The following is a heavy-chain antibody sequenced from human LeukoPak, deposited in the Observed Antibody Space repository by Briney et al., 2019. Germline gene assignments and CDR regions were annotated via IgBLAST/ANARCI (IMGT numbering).Heavy chain of an antibody. D-gene: IGHD1-26*01. Sequence: ASVRVSCKASGYTFTSYYMHWVRQAPGQGLEWMGIINPSGGSTSYAQKFQGRVTMTRDTSTSTVYMELSRLRSDDTAVYYCAARLVGATPFDYWGQGTLVTVSS. CDR2: INPSGGST. CDR3: AARLVGATPFDY. CDR1: GYTFTSYY. J-gene: IGHJ4*02. V-gene: IGHV1-46*01.